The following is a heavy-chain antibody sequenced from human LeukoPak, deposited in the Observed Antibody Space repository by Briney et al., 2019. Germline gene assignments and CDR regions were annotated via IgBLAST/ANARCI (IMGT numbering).Heavy chain of an antibody. J-gene: IGHJ4*01. Sequence: GGSLRLSCAASGFTFSSYAMSWVRQDPGKGLEWVSAISGSGGSTYYAGSVKGRFTISRDNSKNTLYLQMNSLRAEDTAVYYCAKDWDSGSDQTSGLFDYWGQGTLVTVSS. CDR2: ISGSGGST. D-gene: IGHD1-26*01. CDR1: GFTFSSYA. V-gene: IGHV3-23*01. CDR3: AKDWDSGSDQTSGLFDY.